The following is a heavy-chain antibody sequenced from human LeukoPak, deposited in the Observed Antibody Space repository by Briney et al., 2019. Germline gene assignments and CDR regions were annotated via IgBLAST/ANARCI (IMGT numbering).Heavy chain of an antibody. CDR3: ARLSARDGYNNPFDY. D-gene: IGHD5-24*01. CDR1: GGSISSDNYY. V-gene: IGHV4-61*02. CDR2: IYTSGDT. Sequence: PSETLSLTCTVSGGSISSDNYYWSWIRQPAGKGLEWIGRIYTSGDTNYNPSLKSRVTMSIDTSKNQFSLKLSSVAAADTAVYYCARLSARDGYNNPFDYWGQGTLVTVSS. J-gene: IGHJ4*02.